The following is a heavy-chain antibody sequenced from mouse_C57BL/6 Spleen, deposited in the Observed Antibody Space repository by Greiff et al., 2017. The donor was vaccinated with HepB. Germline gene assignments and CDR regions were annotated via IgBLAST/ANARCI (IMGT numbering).Heavy chain of an antibody. CDR3: TREGSAMDY. Sequence: DVHLVESGEGLVKPGGSLKLSCAASGFTFSSYAMSWVRQTPEKRLEWVAYISSGGDYIYYAVTVKGRFTISRDNARNTLYLQMSSLKSEDTAMYYCTREGSAMDYWGQGTSVTVSS. V-gene: IGHV5-9-1*02. CDR2: ISSGGDYI. J-gene: IGHJ4*01. CDR1: GFTFSSYA.